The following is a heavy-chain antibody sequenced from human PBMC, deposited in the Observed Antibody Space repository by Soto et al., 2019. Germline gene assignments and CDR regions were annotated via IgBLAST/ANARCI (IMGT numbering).Heavy chain of an antibody. CDR2: ISSSGSTI. CDR1: GFTFSDYY. Sequence: GGSLRLSCAASGFTFSDYYMSWIRQAPGKGLEWVSYISSSGSTIYYADSVKGRFTISRDNAKNSLYLQMNSLRAEDTAVYYCARDLCSGGSCYSEGDYYYYYGMDVWGQGTTVTVSS. CDR3: ARDLCSGGSCYSEGDYYYYYGMDV. V-gene: IGHV3-11*01. J-gene: IGHJ6*02. D-gene: IGHD2-15*01.